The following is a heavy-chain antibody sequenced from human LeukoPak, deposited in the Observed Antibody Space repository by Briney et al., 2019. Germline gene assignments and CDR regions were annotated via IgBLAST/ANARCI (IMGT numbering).Heavy chain of an antibody. J-gene: IGHJ4*02. Sequence: SETLSLTCTDSGGSISSSSYYWGWIRQPPGKGLEWIGSIYYSGSTYYNPSLKSRVTISVDTSKNQFSLKLSSVTAADTAVYYCASESRGTAWAGDLDYWGQGTLVTVSS. CDR3: ASESRGTAWAGDLDY. V-gene: IGHV4-39*01. D-gene: IGHD1-1*01. CDR1: GGSISSSSYY. CDR2: IYYSGST.